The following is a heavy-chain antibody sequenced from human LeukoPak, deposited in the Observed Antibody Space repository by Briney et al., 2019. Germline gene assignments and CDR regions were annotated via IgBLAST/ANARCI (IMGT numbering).Heavy chain of an antibody. V-gene: IGHV4-59*01. D-gene: IGHD3-10*01. CDR2: IYYSGST. CDR3: ARGGDTPPNYYGSGSYYGY. Sequence: SETLSLTCTVSGGSISNYYRSWIRQPPGKGLEWIGYIYYSGSTNYNPSLKSRVTISVDTSKNQFSLKLSSVTAAGTAVYYCARGGDTPPNYYGSGSYYGYWGQGTLVTVSS. J-gene: IGHJ4*02. CDR1: GGSISNYY.